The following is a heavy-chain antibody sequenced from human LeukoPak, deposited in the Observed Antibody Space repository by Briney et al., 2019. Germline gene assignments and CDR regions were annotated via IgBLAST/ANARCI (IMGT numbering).Heavy chain of an antibody. J-gene: IGHJ4*02. D-gene: IGHD3-16*01. CDR2: TSASGSTT. CDR3: ARIGGSEYDY. Sequence: GGSLRLSCAASGFTFSNYAMSWVRQAPGKGLEWVSTTSASGSTTYYADSVKGRFTISRDNSKNTLYLQMNSLRVEDTALYYCARIGGSEYDYWGQGTLVTVSS. V-gene: IGHV3-23*01. CDR1: GFTFSNYA.